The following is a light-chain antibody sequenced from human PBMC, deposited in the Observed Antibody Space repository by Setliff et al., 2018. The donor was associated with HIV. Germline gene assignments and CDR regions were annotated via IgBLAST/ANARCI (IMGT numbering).Light chain of an antibody. CDR1: SRDVGGHNY. CDR3: SSFTSSNIYV. J-gene: IGLJ1*01. V-gene: IGLV2-14*03. CDR2: DVS. Sequence: QSALTQPASVSGSLGQSITMSCTGTSRDVGGHNYVSWYQQHPGKAPKLMIYDVSNRPSGVSNRFSGSKSGSTAPLTISGLQAEDEADYYCSSFTSSNIYVFGTGTK.